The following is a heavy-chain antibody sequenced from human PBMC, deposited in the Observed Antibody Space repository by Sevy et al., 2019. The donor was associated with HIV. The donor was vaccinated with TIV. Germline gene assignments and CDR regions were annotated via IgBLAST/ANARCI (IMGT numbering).Heavy chain of an antibody. CDR3: ARGGDFLLTD. CDR2: IRYDGTRK. J-gene: IGHJ4*02. D-gene: IGHD2-21*01. CDR1: GFTFSDYS. Sequence: GGSLRLSCAASGFTFSDYSMHWVRQAPGKGLEWVAFIRYDGTRKDYADSVKGRFTISRDNSKKTLFQQMNSLRAEDTAVYYCARGGDFLLTDWGQGALVTVSS. V-gene: IGHV3-30*02.